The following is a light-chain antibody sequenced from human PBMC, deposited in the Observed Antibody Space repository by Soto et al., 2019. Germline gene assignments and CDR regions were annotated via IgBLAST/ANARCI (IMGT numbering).Light chain of an antibody. CDR1: QSVSSN. Sequence: EIVLTQSPATLSLSPGERATLSCRASQSVSSNSGLYQQKPCQAPRLLIYDASNRTTGSPARFSGSGSGADFTLTISSRDPEAVEFDYCQYRNNCPPTLTFGGGTKVEIK. CDR2: DAS. V-gene: IGKV3-11*01. J-gene: IGKJ4*01. CDR3: QYRNNCPPTLT.